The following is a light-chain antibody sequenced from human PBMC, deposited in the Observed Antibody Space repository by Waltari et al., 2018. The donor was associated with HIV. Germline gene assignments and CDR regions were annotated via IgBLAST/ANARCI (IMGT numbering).Light chain of an antibody. CDR3: ATWDDSLSGWV. Sequence: QSVLTQPPSASGTPGQRVTISCSGSRSNIGKNCIYWYQQFPGTAHNTRLFRNDQRVPGPAPNLLIYRKDQRPSVFPDRFSGSKSGTSASLAISGLRSEDEADYYCATWDDSLSGWVFGGGTKLTVL. CDR1: RSNIGKNC. CDR2: RKD. V-gene: IGLV1-47*01. J-gene: IGLJ3*02.